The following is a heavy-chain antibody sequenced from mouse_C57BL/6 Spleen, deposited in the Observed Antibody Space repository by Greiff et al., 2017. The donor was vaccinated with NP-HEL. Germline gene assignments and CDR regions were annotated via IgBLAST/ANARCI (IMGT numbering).Heavy chain of an antibody. D-gene: IGHD2-1*01. CDR2: IRNKANGYTT. J-gene: IGHJ3*01. CDR1: GFTFTDYY. V-gene: IGHV7-3*01. Sequence: EVKLVESGGGLVQPGGSLSLSCAASGFTFTDYYMSWVRQPPGKALEWLGFIRNKANGYTTEYSASVKGRFTISRDNSQSILYLQMNALRAEDSATYYCARWGIGNYPFAYWGQGTLVTVSA. CDR3: ARWGIGNYPFAY.